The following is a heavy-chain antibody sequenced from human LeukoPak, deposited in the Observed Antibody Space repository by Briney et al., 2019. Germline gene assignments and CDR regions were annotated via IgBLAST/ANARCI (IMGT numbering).Heavy chain of an antibody. CDR1: GGAFSSYA. CDR3: ARDGTPNAFDI. Sequence: SVKVSCKASGGAFSSYAISWVRQAPGQGLEWMGRIIPILGIANYAQKFQGRVTITADKSTSTAYMELSSLRSEDTAVYYCARDGTPNAFDIWGQGTMVTVSS. D-gene: IGHD1-26*01. J-gene: IGHJ3*02. V-gene: IGHV1-69*04. CDR2: IIPILGIA.